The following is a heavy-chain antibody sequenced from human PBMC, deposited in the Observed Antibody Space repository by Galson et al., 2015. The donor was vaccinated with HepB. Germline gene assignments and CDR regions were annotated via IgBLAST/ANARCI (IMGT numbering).Heavy chain of an antibody. Sequence: SLRLSCAASGFIFSSYALYWVRQVPGKGLEWVALISYDGTNKYYADSVKGRLSISRHNSKNTLYLEINSLRAEDTAVYYCARDRSRRVSLDYWGQGTLVTVSS. J-gene: IGHJ4*02. CDR3: ARDRSRRVSLDY. V-gene: IGHV3-30-3*01. D-gene: IGHD3-16*02. CDR2: ISYDGTNK. CDR1: GFIFSSYA.